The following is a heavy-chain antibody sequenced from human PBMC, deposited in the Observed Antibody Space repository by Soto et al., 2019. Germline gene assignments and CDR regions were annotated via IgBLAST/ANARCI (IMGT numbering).Heavy chain of an antibody. Sequence: ASVKVSCKASGYTFTDCYMHWVRQAPGQGLEWMGWINANSVVTNYPQKFQGRVTMTRATSISTVYMELSSLRSDDTAVYYCASDGSSNWPDFWGRGTLVTVSS. CDR2: INANSVVT. V-gene: IGHV1-2*02. CDR3: ASDGSSNWPDF. CDR1: GYTFTDCY. D-gene: IGHD6-13*01. J-gene: IGHJ4*02.